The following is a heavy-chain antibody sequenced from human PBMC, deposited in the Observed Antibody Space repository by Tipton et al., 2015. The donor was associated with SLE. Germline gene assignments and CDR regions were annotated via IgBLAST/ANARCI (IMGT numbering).Heavy chain of an antibody. J-gene: IGHJ3*02. CDR2: IYHTATT. CDR3: ARLGVTTDAFDI. V-gene: IGHV4-39*01. Sequence: TLSLTCTVSGDSISSSNYYWGWIRQPPGKGLEWIGAIYHTATTYYNPSLKSRVTISVDTSKNQFSLKLNSVTAADSAVYYCARLGVTTDAFDIWGQGTLVTVSS. CDR1: GDSISSSNYY. D-gene: IGHD4-17*01.